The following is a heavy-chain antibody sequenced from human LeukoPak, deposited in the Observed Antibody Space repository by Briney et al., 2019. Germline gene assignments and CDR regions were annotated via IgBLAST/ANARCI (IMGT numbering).Heavy chain of an antibody. D-gene: IGHD6-19*01. CDR1: GFTFSSYA. CDR3: AKGFSSGWYGKSDAFDI. Sequence: GGSLRLSCAASGFTFSSYAMSWVRQAPGKGLERVSAISGSGGSTYYADSVKGRFTISRDNSKNTLYLQMNSLRAEDTAVYYCAKGFSSGWYGKSDAFDIWGQGTMVTVSS. J-gene: IGHJ3*02. V-gene: IGHV3-23*01. CDR2: ISGSGGST.